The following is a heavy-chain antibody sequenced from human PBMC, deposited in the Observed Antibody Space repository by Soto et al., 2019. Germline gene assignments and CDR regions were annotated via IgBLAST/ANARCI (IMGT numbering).Heavy chain of an antibody. CDR3: ARGLYSSSWHKYYYYYGMDV. Sequence: QVQLVQSGAEVKKPGASVKVSCKASGYTFTSYDINWVRQATGQGLEWMGWMNPNSGNTGYAQKFQGRVTMTRNTSLSTAYMELSSLRSEDTAVYYCARGLYSSSWHKYYYYYGMDVWGQGTTVTVSS. V-gene: IGHV1-8*01. D-gene: IGHD6-13*01. CDR2: MNPNSGNT. J-gene: IGHJ6*02. CDR1: GYTFTSYD.